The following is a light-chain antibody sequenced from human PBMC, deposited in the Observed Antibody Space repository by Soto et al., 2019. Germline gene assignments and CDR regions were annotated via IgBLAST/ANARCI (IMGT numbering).Light chain of an antibody. J-gene: IGKJ2*01. CDR1: QSLLHSNGYKY. V-gene: IGKV2-28*01. Sequence: DTVMTQSPLSLPVTPGEPASISCRSSQSLLHSNGYKYLDWYLQKPGQSPHLLIYLGSNRASGVPDRFSGSGSGTDFTLKISRVETEDVGVYYCMQSLHPPYTFGQGTKLEIK. CDR2: LGS. CDR3: MQSLHPPYT.